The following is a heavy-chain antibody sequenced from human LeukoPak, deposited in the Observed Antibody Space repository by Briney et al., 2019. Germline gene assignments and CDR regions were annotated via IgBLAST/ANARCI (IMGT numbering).Heavy chain of an antibody. CDR2: IYYSGST. CDR3: ARGYCSGGSCYPFDAFDI. CDR1: GGSFSGYY. V-gene: IGHV4-59*01. J-gene: IGHJ3*02. Sequence: PSETLSLTCAVYGGSFSGYYWSWIRQPPGKGLEWIGYIYYSGSTNYNPSLKSRVTISVDTSKNQFSLKLSSVTAADTAVYYCARGYCSGGSCYPFDAFDIWGQGTMVTVSS. D-gene: IGHD2-15*01.